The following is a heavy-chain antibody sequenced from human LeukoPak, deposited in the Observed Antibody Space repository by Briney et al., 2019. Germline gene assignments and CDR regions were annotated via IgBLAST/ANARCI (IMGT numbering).Heavy chain of an antibody. CDR1: GGSFSGYF. D-gene: IGHD3-22*01. V-gene: IGHV4-34*01. CDR2: SKDNGDT. Sequence: SETLSLTCAVSGGSFSGYFWTWIRQSPGKGLEWIGESKDNGDTNYNSSLKSRVSISVDASKSQFSLRLTSVTAADTAVYYCARVTGYMIEDYFDYWGQGTLVTVSS. CDR3: ARVTGYMIEDYFDY. J-gene: IGHJ4*02.